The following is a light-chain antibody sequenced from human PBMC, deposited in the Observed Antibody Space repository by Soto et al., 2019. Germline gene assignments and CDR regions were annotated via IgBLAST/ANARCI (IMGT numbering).Light chain of an antibody. CDR1: QSVGGN. CDR2: GAS. Sequence: DIVMTQSPATLSVSPGERVTLSCRASQSVGGNVAWYQQRPGQAPRLLISGASTRATGIPARFSGSGSGTEFTLTISSLQSEDFAVYHCQQYPDWPPLTVGGGTTVEIK. J-gene: IGKJ4*01. V-gene: IGKV3-15*01. CDR3: QQYPDWPPLT.